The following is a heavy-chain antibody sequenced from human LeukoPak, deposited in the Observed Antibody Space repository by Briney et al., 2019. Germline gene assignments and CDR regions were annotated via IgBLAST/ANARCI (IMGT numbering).Heavy chain of an antibody. D-gene: IGHD3-10*02. CDR2: IGRSAGST. CDR1: GFTFSTYA. J-gene: IGHJ4*02. CDR3: AKGPERGCSDY. V-gene: IGHV3-23*01. Sequence: GGSLRLSCAASGFTFSTYAMSWVRQAPGKGLEWVSSIGRSAGSTFYADSVKGRFTISRDNSKSTLYLQMNSLRAEDTAAYYCAKGPERGCSDYWGQGTLVTVSS.